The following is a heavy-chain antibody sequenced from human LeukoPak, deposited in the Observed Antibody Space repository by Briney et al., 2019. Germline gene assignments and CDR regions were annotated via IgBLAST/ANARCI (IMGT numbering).Heavy chain of an antibody. V-gene: IGHV4-34*01. CDR1: GGSSSGYY. D-gene: IGHD3-9*01. Sequence: PSETLSLTCAVYGGSSSGYYWSWIRQPPGKGLEWIGEINHSGSTNYNPSLKSRVTISVDTSKNQFSLKLSSVTAADTAVYYCARSPHYDILTGYYWGHFDYWGQGTLVTVSS. J-gene: IGHJ4*02. CDR3: ARSPHYDILTGYYWGHFDY. CDR2: INHSGST.